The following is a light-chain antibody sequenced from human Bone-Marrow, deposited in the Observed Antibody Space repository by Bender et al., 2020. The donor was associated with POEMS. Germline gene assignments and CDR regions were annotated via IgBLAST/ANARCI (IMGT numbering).Light chain of an antibody. CDR3: ATWDDSLSGWV. CDR1: SSNIGSNF. V-gene: IGLV1-47*01. J-gene: IGLJ2*01. Sequence: QSVLTQPPSASGTTGQRVTISCSGSSSNIGSNFVYWYQHLPGTAPKLRIYRNNQRPSGVPDRFSGSKSGTSASLAISGLRSEDEADYYCATWDDSLSGWVFGGGTKLTVL. CDR2: RNN.